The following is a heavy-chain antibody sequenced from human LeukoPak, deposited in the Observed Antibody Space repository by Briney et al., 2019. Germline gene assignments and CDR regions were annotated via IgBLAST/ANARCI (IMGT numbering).Heavy chain of an antibody. D-gene: IGHD2-2*01. CDR3: ARDREGYCSSTSCYPSNWFDP. V-gene: IGHV1-69*06. CDR2: IIPIFGTA. CDR1: GGTFSSYA. Sequence: GASVKVSCKASGGTFSSYAISWVRQAPGQVLEWMGGIIPIFGTANYAQKFQGRVTITADKSTSTAYMELSSLRSEDTAVYYCARDREGYCSSTSCYPSNWFDPWGQGTLVTVSS. J-gene: IGHJ5*02.